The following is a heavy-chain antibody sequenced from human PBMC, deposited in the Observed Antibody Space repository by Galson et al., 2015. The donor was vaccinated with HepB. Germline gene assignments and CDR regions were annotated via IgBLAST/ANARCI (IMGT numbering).Heavy chain of an antibody. V-gene: IGHV3-48*01. CDR3: ARSPPKYYYGSSGYYYDYYYYGMDV. J-gene: IGHJ6*02. CDR2: ISSSSSTI. Sequence: SLRLSCAASGFTFSSYSMNWVRQAPGKGLEWVSYISSSSSTIYYADSVKGRFTISRDNAKNSLYLQMNSLRAEDTAVYYCARSPPKYYYGSSGYYYDYYYYGMDVWGQGTTVTVSS. D-gene: IGHD3-22*01. CDR1: GFTFSSYS.